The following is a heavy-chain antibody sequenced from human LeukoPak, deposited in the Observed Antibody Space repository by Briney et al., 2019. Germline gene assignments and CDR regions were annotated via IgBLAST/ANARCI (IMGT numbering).Heavy chain of an antibody. V-gene: IGHV1-18*01. CDR2: ISAYNGNT. CDR1: GYTFTTYG. D-gene: IGHD3-3*01. J-gene: IGHJ4*02. CDR3: ASIGDLPKY. Sequence: ASVKVSCKASGYTFTTYGISWVRQAPGQGLEWMGWISAYNGNTNYAQKLQGRVTMTTDTSTNTAYMELTSLRSEDTAVYYCASIGDLPKYWGQGTLVTVSS.